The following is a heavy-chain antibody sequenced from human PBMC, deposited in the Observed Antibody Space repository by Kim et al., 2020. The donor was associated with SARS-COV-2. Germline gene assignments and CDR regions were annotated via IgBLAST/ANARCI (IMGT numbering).Heavy chain of an antibody. D-gene: IGHD5-12*01. V-gene: IGHV1-3*01. CDR1: GYTFTSYA. J-gene: IGHJ4*02. Sequence: ASVKVSCKASGYTFTSYAMHWVRQAPGQRLEWMGWINAGNGNTKYSQKFQGRVTITRDTSASTAYMELSSLRSEYTAVYYCARDKGVATTSDFDYWGQGTLVTVSS. CDR2: INAGNGNT. CDR3: ARDKGVATTSDFDY.